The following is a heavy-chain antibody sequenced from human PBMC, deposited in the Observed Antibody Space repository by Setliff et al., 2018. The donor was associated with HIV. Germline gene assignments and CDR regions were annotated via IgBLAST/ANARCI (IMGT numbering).Heavy chain of an antibody. CDR3: ARDSPYGGNSGAFDI. CDR2: IVVGSGNT. CDR1: GFTFTSSA. V-gene: IGHV1-58*02. D-gene: IGHD2-21*02. J-gene: IGHJ3*02. Sequence: SVKVSCKASGFTFTSSAMQWVRQARGQRLEWIGWIVVGSGNTNYAQTFQGRVTMTRDTSTSTVYMELSSLRSEDTAVYYCARDSPYGGNSGAFDIWGQGTMVTVSS.